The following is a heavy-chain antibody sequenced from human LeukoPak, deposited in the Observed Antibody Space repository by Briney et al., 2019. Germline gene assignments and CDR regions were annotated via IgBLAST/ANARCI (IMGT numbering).Heavy chain of an antibody. D-gene: IGHD1-26*01. CDR1: GFTFSSYS. CDR3: ARGEVVGTTTGVDY. J-gene: IGHJ4*02. V-gene: IGHV3-21*01. CDR2: ISSSSSYI. Sequence: GGSLRLSCAASGFTFSSYSMNWVRRAPGKGLEWVSSISSSSSYIFYADSVKGRFTISRDNAKNSLYLQMNSLRAEDTAVYYRARGEVVGTTTGVDYWGQGTLVTVSS.